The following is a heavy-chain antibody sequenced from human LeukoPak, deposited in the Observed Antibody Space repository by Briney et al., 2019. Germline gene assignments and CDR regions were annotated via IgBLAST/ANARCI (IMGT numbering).Heavy chain of an antibody. CDR1: GGSISSYY. D-gene: IGHD2-15*01. CDR2: IYYSGST. CDR3: ARGTVVFGMDV. J-gene: IGHJ6*02. Sequence: SETLSLTCTISGGSISSYYWSWIRQPPGKGLDWIGYIYYSGSTNYNPSLKSRVTMSVDTSKNQLSLKLSSVTAADTAVYYCARGTVVFGMDVWGQGTTVTVSS. V-gene: IGHV4-59*01.